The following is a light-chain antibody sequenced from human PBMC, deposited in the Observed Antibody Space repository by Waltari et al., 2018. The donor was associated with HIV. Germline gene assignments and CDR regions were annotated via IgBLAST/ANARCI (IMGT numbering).Light chain of an antibody. CDR2: RNN. CDR1: SSNLGSNY. Sequence: QSVLTQPPSASGTPGQRVTTPCSGSSSNLGSNYVYWYQQLPGTAPKLLIYRNNQRPSGVPDRFSGSKSGTSASLAISGLRSEDEADYYCAAWDDSLSGLYVFGTGTKVTVL. J-gene: IGLJ1*01. CDR3: AAWDDSLSGLYV. V-gene: IGLV1-47*01.